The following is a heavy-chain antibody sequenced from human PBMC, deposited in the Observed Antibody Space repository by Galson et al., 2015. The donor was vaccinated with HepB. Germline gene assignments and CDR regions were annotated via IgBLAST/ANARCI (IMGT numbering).Heavy chain of an antibody. V-gene: IGHV5-51*01. CDR1: GYSFTSYW. Sequence: QSGAEVKKPGESLKVSCKGSGYSFTSYWIGWVRQMPGKGLEWMGIIYPGDSDTRYSPSFQGQVTISADKSISTAYLQWSSLKASDTAMYYCARHKTAYSSSYKGWFDPWGQGTLVTVSS. D-gene: IGHD6-13*01. J-gene: IGHJ5*02. CDR3: ARHKTAYSSSYKGWFDP. CDR2: IYPGDSDT.